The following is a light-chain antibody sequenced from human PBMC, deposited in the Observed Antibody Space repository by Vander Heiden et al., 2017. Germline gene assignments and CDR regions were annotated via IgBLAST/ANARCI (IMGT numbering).Light chain of an antibody. V-gene: IGKV3-11*01. Sequence: EIALTQSPSTLSLSPGDRATLPCRASQGVSSSLAWYQQKPGQAPRLLLYDASNMATGIPARFSGSGSGTDFTLTICSLEPEDFAVYYCQQRSNWPLTFGGGTKVEIK. CDR2: DAS. CDR1: QGVSSS. CDR3: QQRSNWPLT. J-gene: IGKJ4*01.